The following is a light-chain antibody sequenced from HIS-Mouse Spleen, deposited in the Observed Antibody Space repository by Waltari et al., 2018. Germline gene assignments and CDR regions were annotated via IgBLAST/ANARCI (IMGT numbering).Light chain of an antibody. V-gene: IGLV2-14*01. J-gene: IGLJ2*01. CDR2: EVM. CDR3: SSYTSSSTLVV. CDR1: SSDVGGYNY. Sequence: QSALTQPASVSGSPGQSITISCTGTSSDVGGYNYVSWYQQHPGKAPKLMLSEVMNRPAGVSNRFSGSKSGNTASLTISGLQAEDEADYYCSSYTSSSTLVVFGGGTKLTVL.